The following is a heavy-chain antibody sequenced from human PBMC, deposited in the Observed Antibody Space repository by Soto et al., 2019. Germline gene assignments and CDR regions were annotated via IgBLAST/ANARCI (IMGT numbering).Heavy chain of an antibody. J-gene: IGHJ6*02. CDR2: IYYSGST. CDR3: AREGGGYSYGRPPPHYGMDV. V-gene: IGHV4-61*01. D-gene: IGHD5-18*01. CDR1: GGSVSSGSYY. Sequence: QVQLQESGPGLVKPSETLSLTCTVSGGSVSSGSYYWSWIRQPPGKGLEWIGYIYYSGSTNYNPSLKSRVTISVDTSKNQFSLKLSSVTAADTAVYYCAREGGGYSYGRPPPHYGMDVWGQGTTVTVSS.